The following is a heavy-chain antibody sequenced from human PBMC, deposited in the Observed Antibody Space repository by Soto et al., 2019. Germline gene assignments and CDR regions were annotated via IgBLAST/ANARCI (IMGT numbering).Heavy chain of an antibody. J-gene: IGHJ3*02. V-gene: IGHV1-46*01. D-gene: IGHD2-15*01. CDR3: ARQVVVVAAISPNDAFDI. Sequence: ASVKVSCKASGYTFTSYYMHWVRQAPGQGLEWMGIINPSGGSTSYAQKFQGRVTMTRDTSTSTVYMELSSLRSEDTAVYYCARQVVVVAAISPNDAFDIWGQGTMVTVSS. CDR1: GYTFTSYY. CDR2: INPSGGST.